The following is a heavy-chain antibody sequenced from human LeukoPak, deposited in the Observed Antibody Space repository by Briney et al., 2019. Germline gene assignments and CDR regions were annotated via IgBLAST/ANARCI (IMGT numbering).Heavy chain of an antibody. CDR3: ARDRAFYDFWSGYYKAYYFDY. J-gene: IGHJ4*02. Sequence: PGGSLRLSCAASGFTFSDYYMSWIRQAPGKGLEWVSYISSSGSTIYYADSVKGRFTISRDNAKNSLYLQMNSLRAEDTAVYYCARDRAFYDFWSGYYKAYYFDYWGQGTLVTVSS. CDR2: ISSSGSTI. V-gene: IGHV3-11*01. D-gene: IGHD3-3*01. CDR1: GFTFSDYY.